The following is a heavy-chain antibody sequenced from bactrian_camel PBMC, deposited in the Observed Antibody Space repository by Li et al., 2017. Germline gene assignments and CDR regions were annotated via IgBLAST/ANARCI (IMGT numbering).Heavy chain of an antibody. CDR2: IRRDDLT. V-gene: IGHV3S55*01. Sequence: HVQLVESGGGSVQAGGSLRLICSASGRNYVKWCMGWFRQSPGKEREAVAAIRRDDLTAYTDSVKGRVTISKDNSKNTLYLHMNALQPEDTAMYYCATSSRSDCTWKLVPSAYDTWGQGTQVTVS. D-gene: IGHD1*01. CDR3: ATSSRSDCTWKLVPSAYDT. J-gene: IGHJ6*01. CDR1: GRNYVKWC.